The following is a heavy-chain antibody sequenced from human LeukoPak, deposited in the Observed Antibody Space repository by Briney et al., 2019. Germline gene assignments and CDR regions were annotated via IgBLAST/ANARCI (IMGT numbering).Heavy chain of an antibody. J-gene: IGHJ4*02. V-gene: IGHV4-59*01. CDR1: GGSFSGYH. CDR3: AREGYYDSSGYYPLWDY. D-gene: IGHD3-22*01. CDR2: IYYSGST. Sequence: PSETLSLTCAVYGGSFSGYHWSWIRQPPGKGLEWIGYIYYSGSTNYNPSLKSRVTISVDTSKNQFSLKLSSVTAADTAVYYCAREGYYDSSGYYPLWDYWGQGTLVTVSS.